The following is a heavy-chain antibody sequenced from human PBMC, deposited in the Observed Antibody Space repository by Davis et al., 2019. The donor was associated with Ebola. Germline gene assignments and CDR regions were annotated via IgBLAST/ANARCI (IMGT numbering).Heavy chain of an antibody. Sequence: GGSLRLSCAASGFTFSSHDLHWVRQAPGKGLEWVAVISYHGSNTYYADSVKGRFTISRDNSKNTLSLQMNSLRAEDTAVYYCVKGGVYCGSTSCYTNAMDVWGQGTTVSVSS. J-gene: IGHJ6*02. CDR1: GFTFSSHD. D-gene: IGHD2-2*02. CDR3: VKGGVYCGSTSCYTNAMDV. CDR2: ISYHGSNT. V-gene: IGHV3-30*18.